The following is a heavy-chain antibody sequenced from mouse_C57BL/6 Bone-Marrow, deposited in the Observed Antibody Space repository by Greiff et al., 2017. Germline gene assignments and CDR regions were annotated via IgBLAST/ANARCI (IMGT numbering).Heavy chain of an antibody. CDR2: ISDGGSYT. D-gene: IGHD2-1*01. CDR3: ARVTSFAY. V-gene: IGHV5-4*03. CDR1: GFTFSSYA. J-gene: IGHJ3*01. Sequence: DVKLQESGGGLVKPGGSLKLSCAASGFTFSSYAMSWVRQTPEKRLEWVATISDGGSYTYYPDTVKGRFTISRDNAKNNLYLQMSHLKSEDTAMYYCARVTSFAYWGQGTLVTVSA.